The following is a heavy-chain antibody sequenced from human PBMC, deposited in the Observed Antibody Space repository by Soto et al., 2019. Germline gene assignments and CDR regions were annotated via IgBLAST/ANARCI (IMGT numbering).Heavy chain of an antibody. CDR3: ARVTVGDYDGHYFDY. V-gene: IGHV4-30-2*01. CDR2: IYHSGST. Sequence: QLQLQESGSGLVKPSQTLSLTCAVSGGSISSGGYSWSWIRQPPGKGLEWIGYIYHSGSTYYNPSLKSRVTISVDRSKNQFSLKLSSVTAADTAVYYCARVTVGDYDGHYFDYWGQGTLVTVSS. J-gene: IGHJ4*02. D-gene: IGHD4-17*01. CDR1: GGSISSGGYS.